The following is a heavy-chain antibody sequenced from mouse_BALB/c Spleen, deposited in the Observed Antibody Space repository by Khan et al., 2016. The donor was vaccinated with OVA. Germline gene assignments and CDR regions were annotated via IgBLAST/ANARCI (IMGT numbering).Heavy chain of an antibody. Sequence: VELVESGAELARPGASVKMSCKASGYTFTSHTMHWIKQRPGQGLEWIGYINPRSGYNQKLNDKATLTADISSSTAYMQLSSLTSEDSAVYYCARRKTEYALDYWGQGTSVTVSS. CDR3: ARRKTEYALDY. V-gene: IGHV1-4*01. CDR2: INPRSG. J-gene: IGHJ4*01. CDR1: GYTFTSHT.